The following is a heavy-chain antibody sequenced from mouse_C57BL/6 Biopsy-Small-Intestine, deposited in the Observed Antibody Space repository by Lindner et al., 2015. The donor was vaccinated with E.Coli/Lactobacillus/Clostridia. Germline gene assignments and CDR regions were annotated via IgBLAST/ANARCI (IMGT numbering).Heavy chain of an antibody. CDR2: INPNNGHT. CDR3: TRDRAHTSSYYPHKWFDP. V-gene: IGHV1-84*02. Sequence: SVKVSCKASGYTFSDYYIHWVRQAPGQGLEWMGWINPNNGHTNFLQKFLGRVTMTRDTSTSTAHMELSRLTSDDTAMYYCTRDRAHTSSYYPHKWFDPWGQGTQVIVSS. CDR1: GYTFSDYY. D-gene: IGHD2-10*01. J-gene: IGHJ4*01.